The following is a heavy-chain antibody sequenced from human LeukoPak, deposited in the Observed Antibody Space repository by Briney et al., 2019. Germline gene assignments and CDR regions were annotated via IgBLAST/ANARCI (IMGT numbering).Heavy chain of an antibody. V-gene: IGHV3-48*01. CDR1: GFTFSTYS. Sequence: QSGGSLRLSCAASGFTFSTYSMNWVRQAPGKGLEWVSYISSSSSSTMYYADSVKGRCTISRDNAKNSLSLQMYRLRAEDTAVYYCARLQGSGSFSSFDYWGQGTLVTVSS. CDR2: ISSSSSSTM. J-gene: IGHJ4*02. CDR3: ARLQGSGSFSSFDY. D-gene: IGHD3-10*01.